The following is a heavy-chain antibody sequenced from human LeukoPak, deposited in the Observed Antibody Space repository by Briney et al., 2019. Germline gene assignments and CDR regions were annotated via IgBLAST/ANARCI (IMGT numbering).Heavy chain of an antibody. CDR2: IRSSNHLI. CDR1: RFTSCTYE. CDR3: ARNRVGWYREFDL. D-gene: IGHD6-19*01. J-gene: IGHJ5*02. V-gene: IGHV3-48*03. Sequence: GGSLRLSRVASRFTSCTYEMNSVREAPGKGLGGVSYIRSSNHLIYYADSVKRRFTISRDNANNSLYLQMNSLRAEDTAVYYCARNRVGWYREFDLWGQGTLVIASS.